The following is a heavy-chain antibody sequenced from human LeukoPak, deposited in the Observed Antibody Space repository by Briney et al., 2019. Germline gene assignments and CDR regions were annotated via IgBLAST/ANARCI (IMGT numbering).Heavy chain of an antibody. CDR1: GFIFNNYG. D-gene: IGHD3-22*01. Sequence: GGSLRLSRAASGFIFNNYGLIWVRQAPGKGLEWVSAISNDGGGTQYADFVEGRFTISRDNSKNTLFLQMSRLRAEDTALYYCAKGSSGYFADLWGQGTLVTVSS. CDR2: ISNDGGGT. J-gene: IGHJ5*02. CDR3: AKGSSGYFADL. V-gene: IGHV3-23*01.